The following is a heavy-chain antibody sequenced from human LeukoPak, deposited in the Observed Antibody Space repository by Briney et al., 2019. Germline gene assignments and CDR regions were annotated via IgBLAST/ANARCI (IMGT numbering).Heavy chain of an antibody. V-gene: IGHV3-21*01. Sequence: GGSLRLSCAASGFTFSRYSMSWVRQAPGKGLEWVSSISSSSSFIYYADSVKGRFTISRDNAKNSLYLQMNSLRAEDTAVYYCAGDPPPGSCSTISCPHLDYWGQGTLVTVSS. J-gene: IGHJ4*02. CDR1: GFTFSRYS. CDR2: ISSSSSFI. D-gene: IGHD2-2*01. CDR3: AGDPPPGSCSTISCPHLDY.